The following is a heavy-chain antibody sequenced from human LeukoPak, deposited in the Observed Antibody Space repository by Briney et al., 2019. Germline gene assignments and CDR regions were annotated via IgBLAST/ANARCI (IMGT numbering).Heavy chain of an antibody. CDR3: ARAQDIVVVPADFDY. CDR1: GFTFSSYA. J-gene: IGHJ4*02. V-gene: IGHV3-23*01. CDR2: ISGSGGST. D-gene: IGHD2-2*01. Sequence: GGSLRPSCAASGFTFSSYAMSWVRQAPGKGLEWISAISGSGGSTYYADSVKGRFTISRDNSKNTLYLQMNSLRAEDTAVYYCARAQDIVVVPADFDYWGQGTLVTVSS.